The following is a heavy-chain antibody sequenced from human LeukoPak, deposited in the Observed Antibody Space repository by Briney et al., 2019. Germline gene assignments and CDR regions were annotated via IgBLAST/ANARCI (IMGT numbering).Heavy chain of an antibody. CDR3: VTAAHFDY. V-gene: IGHV5-51*01. J-gene: IGHJ4*02. D-gene: IGHD6-13*01. CDR2: IYAGDSDT. CDR1: GYRFTNHW. Sequence: GESLKISCKGSGYRFTNHWIGWVRQMPGKGLEWMAIIYAGDSDTRYSPSFQGQVTISVDKSISTAYLQWSSLKASDTAIYYCVTAAHFDYWGQRTLLTVSS.